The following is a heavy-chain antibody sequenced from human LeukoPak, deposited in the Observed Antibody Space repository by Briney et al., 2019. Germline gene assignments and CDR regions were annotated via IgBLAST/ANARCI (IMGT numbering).Heavy chain of an antibody. V-gene: IGHV4-61*02. CDR3: AREGRFGEGVDY. CDR1: GGSISSGSYY. Sequence: SETLSFTCTVSGGSISSGSYYWSWIRQPAGKGLEWIGRIYTSGSTNYNPSLKSRVTISVDTSKNQFSLKLSSVTAADTAVYYCAREGRFGEGVDYWGQGTLVTVSS. D-gene: IGHD3-10*01. CDR2: IYTSGST. J-gene: IGHJ4*02.